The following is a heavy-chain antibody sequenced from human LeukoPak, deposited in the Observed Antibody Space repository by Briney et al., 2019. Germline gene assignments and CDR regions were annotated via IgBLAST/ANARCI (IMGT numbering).Heavy chain of an antibody. V-gene: IGHV3-23*01. D-gene: IGHD3-22*01. CDR1: GFTFSSYA. J-gene: IGHJ4*02. CDR3: AKSKWLLPYYFDY. CDR2: ISGSGGST. Sequence: GGSLRLSCAASGFTFSSYAMSWVRQAPGKGLEWVSAISGSGGSTYYAGSVKGRFTISRDNSENTLYLQMNSLRAEDTAVYYCAKSKWLLPYYFDYWGQGTLVTVSS.